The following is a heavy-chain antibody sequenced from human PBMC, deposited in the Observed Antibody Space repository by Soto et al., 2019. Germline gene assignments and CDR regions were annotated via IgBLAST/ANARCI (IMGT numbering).Heavy chain of an antibody. Sequence: EVQLVESGGGLVQPGGSLRLSCAASGFTFSPYWMSWVRQAPGKGLEWVAIIKDDGGDEHYLEADRGRFTISRDNAKKSLYLAMDSLRVEDTAVYYCAGGSGWISDTWGQGTLVTVSS. J-gene: IGHJ5*02. CDR3: AGGSGWISDT. V-gene: IGHV3-7*05. D-gene: IGHD6-19*01. CDR2: IKDDGGDE. CDR1: GFTFSPYW.